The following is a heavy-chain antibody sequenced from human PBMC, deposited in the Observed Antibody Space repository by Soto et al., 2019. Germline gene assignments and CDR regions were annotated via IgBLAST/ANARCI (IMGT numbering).Heavy chain of an antibody. D-gene: IGHD3-22*01. CDR2: ISAYNGNT. J-gene: IGHJ4*02. CDR1: GYPFTSYG. Sequence: ASVKVSCKASGYPFTSYGISWVRQAPGQGLEWMGWISAYNGNTNYAQKLQGRVTMTTDTSTSTVYMELRSLRSDDTAVYYCARKESGYYVGYWGQGTLVTVSS. V-gene: IGHV1-18*01. CDR3: ARKESGYYVGY.